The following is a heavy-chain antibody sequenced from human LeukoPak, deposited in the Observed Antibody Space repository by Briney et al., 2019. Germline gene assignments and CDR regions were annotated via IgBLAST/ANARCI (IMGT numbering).Heavy chain of an antibody. CDR2: IIPIFGTA. D-gene: IGHD6-13*01. Sequence: SVKVSCKASGGTFSSYAISWVRQAPGQGLEWMGGIIPIFGTANYAQKFQGRVTVTTDESTSTAYMELSSLRSEDTAVYYRAAAVRIAARGGRFDYWGQGTLVTVSS. CDR1: GGTFSSYA. V-gene: IGHV1-69*05. CDR3: AAAVRIAARGGRFDY. J-gene: IGHJ4*02.